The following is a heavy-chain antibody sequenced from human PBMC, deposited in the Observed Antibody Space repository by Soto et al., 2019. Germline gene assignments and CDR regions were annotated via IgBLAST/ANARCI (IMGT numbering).Heavy chain of an antibody. V-gene: IGHV3-30*18. CDR2: ISYDGNVA. CDR3: AKEGPITNWYFDY. D-gene: IGHD1-1*01. CDR1: GFTFSNYG. J-gene: IGHJ4*02. Sequence: QVLLVESAGGVVQPGRSLRLSCTASGFTFSNYGMHWVRQAPGKGLEWVTVISYDGNVAYYADSVKGRFTSSRDNSKTTLYLQMNSLRTEDTDVYYCAKEGPITNWYFDYWGQGTVVTVSS.